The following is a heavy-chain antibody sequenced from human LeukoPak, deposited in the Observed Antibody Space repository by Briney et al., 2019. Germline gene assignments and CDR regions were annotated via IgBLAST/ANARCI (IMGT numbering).Heavy chain of an antibody. J-gene: IGHJ6*02. D-gene: IGHD2-2*02. V-gene: IGHV1-2*04. CDR2: INPNSGGT. CDR1: GYTFTGYY. Sequence: ASVKVSCKASGYTFTGYYMHWVRQATGQGLEWMGWINPNSGGTNYAQKFQGWVTMTRDTSISTAYMELSRLRSDDTAVYYCARAGQLYCSSTSCYIHYYGMDVWGQGTTVTVSS. CDR3: ARAGQLYCSSTSCYIHYYGMDV.